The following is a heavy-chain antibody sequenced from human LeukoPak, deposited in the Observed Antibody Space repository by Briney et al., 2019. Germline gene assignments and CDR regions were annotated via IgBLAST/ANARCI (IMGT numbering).Heavy chain of an antibody. CDR1: GGSISSYY. V-gene: IGHV4-4*07. CDR2: IYTSGST. D-gene: IGHD3-3*01. Sequence: PSETLSLTCTVSGGSISSYYWSWIRQPAGKGLEWIGRIYTSGSTNYNPSLKSRVTMSVDTSKNQFSLKLSSVTAADTAVYYCARRSYDFWSGRAYYFDYWGQGTLVTVSS. J-gene: IGHJ4*02. CDR3: ARRSYDFWSGRAYYFDY.